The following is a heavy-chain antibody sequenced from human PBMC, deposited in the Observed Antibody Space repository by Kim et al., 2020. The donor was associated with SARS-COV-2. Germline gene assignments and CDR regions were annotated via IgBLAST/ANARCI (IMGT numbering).Heavy chain of an antibody. D-gene: IGHD1-26*01. Sequence: SETLSLTCAVSGGSFSGFYWNWVRQPPGKGLEWIGEIRHTGSTSYNPSLKSRVTISLDTSQNQLSLKLLSVTAADTAVYYCARGGYRGSSYPQRTQKYWGQGTLVTVSS. CDR3: ARGGYRGSSYPQRTQKY. CDR2: IRHTGST. J-gene: IGHJ4*02. V-gene: IGHV4-34*01. CDR1: GGSFSGFY.